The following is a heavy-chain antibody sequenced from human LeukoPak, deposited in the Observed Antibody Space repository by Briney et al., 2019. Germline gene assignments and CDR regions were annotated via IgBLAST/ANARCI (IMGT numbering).Heavy chain of an antibody. J-gene: IGHJ6*02. CDR2: ISYDGSNK. Sequence: PGGSLRLSCAASGFTFSAFAMTWVRQAPGKGLEWVAVISYDGSNKYYADSVKGRFTISRDNSKNTLYLQMNSLRAEDTAVYYCARDQSRYSSSHEARDQEYYYYYGMDVWGQGTTVTVSS. V-gene: IGHV3-30-3*01. CDR1: GFTFSAFA. D-gene: IGHD6-13*01. CDR3: ARDQSRYSSSHEARDQEYYYYYGMDV.